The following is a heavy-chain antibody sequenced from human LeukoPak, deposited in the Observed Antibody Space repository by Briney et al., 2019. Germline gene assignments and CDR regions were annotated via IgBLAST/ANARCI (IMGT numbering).Heavy chain of an antibody. V-gene: IGHV3-73*01. D-gene: IGHD2-2*01. Sequence: GGSLKLSCVASGFTFSGSAMHWVRQASGKGLEWVGRIRNKANSYATAYAASVKGRFTISRDDSKNTAYLQMNSLKTEDTAVYYCTRGYQLPGFDYWGQGTLVTVSS. CDR3: TRGYQLPGFDY. J-gene: IGHJ4*02. CDR1: GFTFSGSA. CDR2: IRNKANSYAT.